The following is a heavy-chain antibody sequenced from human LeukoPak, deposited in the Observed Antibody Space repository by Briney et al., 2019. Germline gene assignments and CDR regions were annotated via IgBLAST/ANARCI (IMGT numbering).Heavy chain of an antibody. CDR1: GGSISSYY. J-gene: IGHJ6*02. CDR2: IYYSGST. CDR3: ARGPSLGTGSPFYYGMDV. D-gene: IGHD7-27*01. V-gene: IGHV4-59*01. Sequence: SETLSLTCTVSGGSISSYYWSWIRQPPGKGLEWIGYIYYSGSTNYNPSLKSRVTISVDTSKNQFSLKLSSVTAADTAVYYCARGPSLGTGSPFYYGMDVWGQGTTVTVSS.